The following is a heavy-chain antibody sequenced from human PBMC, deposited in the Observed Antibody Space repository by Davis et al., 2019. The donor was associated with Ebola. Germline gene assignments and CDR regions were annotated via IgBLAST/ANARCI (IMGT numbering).Heavy chain of an antibody. V-gene: IGHV1-18*01. CDR2: ISAYSGKT. Sequence: ASVKVSCKASGYTFNIYGFSWLRQAPGQGLEWMGWISAYSGKTEFAQKLQGRITMSTNTSTSSTYMELRSLRSDDTAVYYCARDTGTTYGDSHFDYWGQGTLVTVSS. CDR3: ARDTGTTYGDSHFDY. J-gene: IGHJ4*02. CDR1: GYTFNIYG. D-gene: IGHD1-7*01.